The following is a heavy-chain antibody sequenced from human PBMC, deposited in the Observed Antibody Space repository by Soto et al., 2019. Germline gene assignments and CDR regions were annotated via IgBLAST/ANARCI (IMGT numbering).Heavy chain of an antibody. J-gene: IGHJ4*02. V-gene: IGHV3-30*18. Sequence: AFGVKIISHGIRRIRQKTSKGLERVAVISYDGSDKYYADSVKGRFTISRDNAKNSLFLQMNSLRPEDTALYYCAKDVKWGGMTTIHYFDSWGQGTQVTVSS. CDR1: GVKIISHG. CDR2: ISYDGSDK. D-gene: IGHD2-21*02. CDR3: AKDVKWGGMTTIHYFDS.